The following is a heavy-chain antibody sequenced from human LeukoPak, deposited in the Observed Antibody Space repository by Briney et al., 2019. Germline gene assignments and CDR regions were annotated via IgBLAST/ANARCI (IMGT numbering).Heavy chain of an antibody. CDR3: ARDLGVVPAAIHYYMDV. CDR1: GGSISSYY. D-gene: IGHD2-2*01. Sequence: SETLSLTCTVSGGSISSYYWVWIRQPAGKGLQWIGRIYTSGSTNYNPSLKSRVTMSLDTSKNQFSLKLSSVTAADTAVYYCARDLGVVPAAIHYYMDVWGKGTTVTVSS. V-gene: IGHV4-4*07. CDR2: IYTSGST. J-gene: IGHJ6*03.